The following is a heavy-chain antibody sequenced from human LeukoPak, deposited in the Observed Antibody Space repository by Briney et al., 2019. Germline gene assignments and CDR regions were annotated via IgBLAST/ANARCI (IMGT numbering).Heavy chain of an antibody. J-gene: IGHJ4*02. D-gene: IGHD3-3*01. CDR3: ARDDFWSGRDY. Sequence: ASVKVSCKASGYTFTSYDINWVRQAPGQGLEWMGRIIPIFGTANYAQKFQGRVTITTDESTSTAYMELSSLRSEDTAVYYCARDDFWSGRDYWGQGTLVTVSS. CDR2: IIPIFGTA. V-gene: IGHV1-69*05. CDR1: GYTFTSYD.